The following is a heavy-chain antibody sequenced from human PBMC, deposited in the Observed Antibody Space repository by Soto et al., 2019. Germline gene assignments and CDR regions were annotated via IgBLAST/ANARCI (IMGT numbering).Heavy chain of an antibody. V-gene: IGHV3-21*01. CDR1: GFNFNVYS. CDR2: ISSSSNYI. Sequence: GGSLRLSCAASGFNFNVYSMNWVRQVPGKGLEWISSISSSSNYIHYRDSVRGRFTISRDNAKNSLYLQLDSLRVEDTAVYFCARDRGSEVSDSWGQGTLVTVSS. J-gene: IGHJ5*01. D-gene: IGHD5-12*01. CDR3: ARDRGSEVSDS.